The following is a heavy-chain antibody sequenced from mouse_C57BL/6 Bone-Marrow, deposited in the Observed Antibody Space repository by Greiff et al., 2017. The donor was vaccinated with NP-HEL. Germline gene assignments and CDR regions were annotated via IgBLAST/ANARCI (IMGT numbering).Heavy chain of an antibody. D-gene: IGHD1-1*01. J-gene: IGHJ4*01. CDR3: ASPYYGSSPYAMDY. CDR1: GFTFSSYA. CDR2: ISDGGSYT. Sequence: EVKLMESGGGLVKPGGSLKLSCAASGFTFSSYAMSWVRQTPEKRLEWVATISDGGSYTYYPDNVKGRFTISRDNAKNNLYLQMSHLKSEDTAMYYCASPYYGSSPYAMDYWGQGTSVTVSS. V-gene: IGHV5-4*03.